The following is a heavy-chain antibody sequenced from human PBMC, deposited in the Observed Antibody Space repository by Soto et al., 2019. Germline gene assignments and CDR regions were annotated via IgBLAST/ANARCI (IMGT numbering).Heavy chain of an antibody. D-gene: IGHD3-9*01. J-gene: IGHJ4*02. CDR2: IGGDGVTT. Sequence: EVQLVESGGDLVQRGGPLRLSCAASGFPFSSSWMHWVRHPPGKGLDWVAGIGGDGVTTYYADSVTGRFTFSRDNAKNPLSLQISGLRAEDTAVYYCAREYYGLLTGYYTDYWGQGTLVSVSS. CDR3: AREYYGLLTGYYTDY. CDR1: GFPFSSSW. V-gene: IGHV3-74*01.